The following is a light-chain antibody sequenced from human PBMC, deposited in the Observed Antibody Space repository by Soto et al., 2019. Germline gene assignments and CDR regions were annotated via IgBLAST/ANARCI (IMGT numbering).Light chain of an antibody. CDR1: QAISNF. V-gene: IGKV1-27*01. J-gene: IGKJ2*01. CDR3: QNYNGAPYA. Sequence: DIQMTQSPPSLSASVGDRVTITCRASQAISNFVAWYQQKPGKAPSLLIYEASTLQSVVPPRFSGRGSGTAFTLTISSLQPEDVATYFCQNYNGAPYAFGQGTKLEIK. CDR2: EAS.